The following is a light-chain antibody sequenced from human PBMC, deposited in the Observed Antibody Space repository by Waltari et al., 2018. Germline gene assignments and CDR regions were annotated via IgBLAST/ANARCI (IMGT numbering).Light chain of an antibody. CDR3: SSSTSSSTLGV. CDR2: EDS. Sequence: QSALTQPASVSGSPGQSITISCTGTSSDVGGYNYVSWYQQHPGKAPKLMIYEDSNRPSGVSNRFSRSKSGNTASLTISGVQAEDEADYYCSSSTSSSTLGVFGGGTKLTVL. V-gene: IGLV2-14*01. J-gene: IGLJ3*02. CDR1: SSDVGGYNY.